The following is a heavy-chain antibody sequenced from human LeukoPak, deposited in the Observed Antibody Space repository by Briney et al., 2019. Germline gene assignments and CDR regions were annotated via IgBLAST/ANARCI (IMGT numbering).Heavy chain of an antibody. CDR3: ARDELPHWASGNYGMDV. J-gene: IGHJ6*02. CDR2: ISSSGSTI. D-gene: IGHD7-27*01. Sequence: PGGSLRLSCAASGFTFSDYYMSWIRQAPGKGLEWVSYISSSGSTIYYADSVKGRFTISRDNAKNSLYLQMSSLRAEDTAVYYCARDELPHWASGNYGMDVWGQGTTVTVSS. V-gene: IGHV3-11*04. CDR1: GFTFSDYY.